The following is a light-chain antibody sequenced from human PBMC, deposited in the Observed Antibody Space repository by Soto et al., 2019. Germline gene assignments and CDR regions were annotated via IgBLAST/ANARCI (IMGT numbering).Light chain of an antibody. CDR2: GAS. CDR3: QQGHNWPLT. CDR1: QSITSE. J-gene: IGKJ2*01. V-gene: IGKV3-15*01. Sequence: EIVMTQSPATLSVSPGETATLSCRASQSITSELAWYQQKPGQPPRLLIYGASTRSTGVPARFTGSGSGSAFTLTISGLQSEDFAVYYCQQGHNWPLTFGQGTRLAI.